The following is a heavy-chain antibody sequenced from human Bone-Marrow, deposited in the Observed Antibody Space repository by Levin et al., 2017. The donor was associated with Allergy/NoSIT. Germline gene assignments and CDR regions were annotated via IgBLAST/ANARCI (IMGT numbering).Heavy chain of an antibody. CDR2: ISGSGGST. Sequence: PGGSLRLSCAASGFTFSSYAMSWVRQAPGKGLEWVSAISGSGGSTYYADSVKGRFTISRDNSKNTLYLQMNSLRAEDTAVYYCAKDWLEGLTHSSGYQHFDYWGQGTLVTVSS. CDR1: GFTFSSYA. CDR3: AKDWLEGLTHSSGYQHFDY. J-gene: IGHJ4*02. D-gene: IGHD3-22*01. V-gene: IGHV3-23*01.